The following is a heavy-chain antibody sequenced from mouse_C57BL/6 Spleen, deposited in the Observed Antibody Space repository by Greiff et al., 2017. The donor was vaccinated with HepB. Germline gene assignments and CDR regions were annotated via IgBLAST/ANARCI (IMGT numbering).Heavy chain of an antibody. J-gene: IGHJ2*01. CDR2: ISDGGSYT. CDR1: GFTFSSYA. Sequence: EVKLMESGGGLVKPGGSLKLSCAASGFTFSSYAMSWVRQTPEKRLEWVATISDGGSYTYYPDNVKGRFTISRDNAKNNLYLQMSHLKSEDTAMYYCAREGNWSVDYWGQGTTLTVSS. CDR3: AREGNWSVDY. D-gene: IGHD4-1*01. V-gene: IGHV5-4*01.